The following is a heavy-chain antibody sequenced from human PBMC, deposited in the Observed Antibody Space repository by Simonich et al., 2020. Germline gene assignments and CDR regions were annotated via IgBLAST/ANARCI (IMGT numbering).Heavy chain of an antibody. Sequence: EVQLVESGGGLVQPGGSLRLSCAASGFTFSSYWMSWVRQAPGEGLEWVDNIKQDGSEKYYVDSVKGRFTISRDNAKNSLYLQMNSLRAEDTAVYYCAREGIAARDAFDIWGQGTMVTVSS. V-gene: IGHV3-7*01. CDR3: AREGIAARDAFDI. D-gene: IGHD6-6*01. CDR1: GFTFSSYW. J-gene: IGHJ3*02. CDR2: IKQDGSEK.